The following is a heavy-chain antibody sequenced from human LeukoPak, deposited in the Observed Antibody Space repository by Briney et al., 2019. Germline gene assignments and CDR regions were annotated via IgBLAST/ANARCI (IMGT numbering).Heavy chain of an antibody. CDR1: GGSISSSY. Sequence: PSETLSLTCTVSGGSISSSYWSWIRQPAGKGLEWIGRIYTSGSTNYNPSLKSRDTMSADTSKNQFSLNLSSLTAADTAVYYCARGNEYTYGNFFDYWGQGILVTVSS. D-gene: IGHD5-18*01. CDR3: ARGNEYTYGNFFDY. J-gene: IGHJ4*02. CDR2: IYTSGST. V-gene: IGHV4-4*07.